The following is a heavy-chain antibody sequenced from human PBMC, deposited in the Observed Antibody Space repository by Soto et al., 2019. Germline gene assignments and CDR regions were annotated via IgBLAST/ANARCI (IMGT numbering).Heavy chain of an antibody. V-gene: IGHV3-15*01. CDR2: IKSKTDGGTT. CDR3: TTSRYGELDQLLYYYFDY. CDR1: GFTFSNAW. J-gene: IGHJ4*02. D-gene: IGHD2-2*02. Sequence: GGSLRLSCAASGFTFSNAWMSWVRQAPGKGLEWVGRIKSKTDGGTTDYAAPVKGRFTISRDDSKNTLYLQMNSLKTEDTAVYYCTTSRYGELDQLLYYYFDYWGQGTLVTVSS.